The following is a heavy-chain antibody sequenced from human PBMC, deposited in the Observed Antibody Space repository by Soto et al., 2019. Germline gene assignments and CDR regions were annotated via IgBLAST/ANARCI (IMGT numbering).Heavy chain of an antibody. CDR3: ATMYYHFWSGYRNFDY. D-gene: IGHD3-3*01. J-gene: IGHJ4*02. V-gene: IGHV1-18*01. CDR1: GYTFTSYG. Sequence: ASVKVSCKASGYTFTSYGISWVRQAPGQGLEWMGWISAYNGNTNYAQKLQGRVTMTTDTSTSTAYMELRSLRSDDTAVYYCATMYYHFWSGYRNFDYWGQGTLVTVSS. CDR2: ISAYNGNT.